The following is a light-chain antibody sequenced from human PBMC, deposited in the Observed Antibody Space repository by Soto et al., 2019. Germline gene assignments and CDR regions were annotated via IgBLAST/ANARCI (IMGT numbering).Light chain of an antibody. CDR2: GVS. CDR1: QSVSSGY. CDR3: QQYGRSPYS. J-gene: IGKJ2*03. V-gene: IGKV3-20*01. Sequence: PGERATLSCRASQSVSSGYLAWYLQKPGQAPRLLIYGVSSRATGIPDRISGSGSGTDFTLTISRLEPEDSAVYFCQQYGRSPYSFGQGTKLEIK.